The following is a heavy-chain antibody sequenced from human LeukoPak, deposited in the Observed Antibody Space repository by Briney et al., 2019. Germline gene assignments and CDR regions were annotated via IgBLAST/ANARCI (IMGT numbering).Heavy chain of an antibody. CDR2: ISVNRGHT. V-gene: IGHV1-18*01. Sequence: ASVKVSCKASGYTFTSYGISWVRQAPGQGLEWMGWISVNRGHTNYTQKLQGRVTITTDAYTNTNYLELRSLRFDDTAASYCVRQSQFVGATLCLLDPRGQGNLVTVSS. CDR3: VRQSQFVGATLCLLDP. J-gene: IGHJ5*02. D-gene: IGHD1-26*01. CDR1: GYTFTSYG.